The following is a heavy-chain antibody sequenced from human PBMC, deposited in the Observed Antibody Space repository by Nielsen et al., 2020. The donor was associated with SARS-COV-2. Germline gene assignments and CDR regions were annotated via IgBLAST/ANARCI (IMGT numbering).Heavy chain of an antibody. CDR3: AKVPTSGYNYYYGMDV. D-gene: IGHD3-3*01. V-gene: IGHV3-23*01. Sequence: GESLKISCAASGFTFSSYAMSWVRQAPGKGLEWVSAISGSGGSTYYADSVKGRFTISRDNSKNTLYLQMNSLRAEDTAVYYCAKVPTSGYNYYYGMDVWGQGTTVTVSS. CDR2: ISGSGGST. CDR1: GFTFSSYA. J-gene: IGHJ6*02.